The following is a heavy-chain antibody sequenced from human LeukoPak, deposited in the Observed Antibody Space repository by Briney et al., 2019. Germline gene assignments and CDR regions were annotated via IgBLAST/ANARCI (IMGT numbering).Heavy chain of an antibody. V-gene: IGHV3-23*01. J-gene: IGHJ4*02. CDR3: AKIDLGITNFDY. CDR1: GFTFSSYA. CDR2: ISGSGGST. Sequence: TGGSLRLSCAASGFTFSSYAMSWVRQAPGKGLEWVSAISGSGGSTYYADSVKGRFTISRDNSKNTLYLQMNSLRDEDTAVYYCAKIDLGITNFDYWGQGTLVTVSS.